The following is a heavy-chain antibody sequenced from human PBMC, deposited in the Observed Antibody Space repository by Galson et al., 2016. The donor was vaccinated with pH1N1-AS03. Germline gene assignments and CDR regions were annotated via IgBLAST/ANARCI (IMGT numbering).Heavy chain of an antibody. CDR2: ISPYNGKT. Sequence: SVKVSCKASGYSFISYGVSWVRQAPGQGLEWMGWISPYNGKTEHAQKFQGRVTLTTDTSTTTAYMDLSSLTSDDTAIYFCAREGMDVATGVLPDAFDLWGQGTVLIVSS. CDR1: GYSFISYG. J-gene: IGHJ3*01. V-gene: IGHV1-18*01. CDR3: AREGMDVATGVLPDAFDL. D-gene: IGHD5-12*01.